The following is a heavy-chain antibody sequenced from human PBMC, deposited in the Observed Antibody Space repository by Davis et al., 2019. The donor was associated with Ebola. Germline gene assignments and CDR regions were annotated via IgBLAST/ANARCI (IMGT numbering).Heavy chain of an antibody. J-gene: IGHJ4*02. V-gene: IGHV3-7*01. CDR2: ITQDGSEK. D-gene: IGHD6-19*01. Sequence: GESLKISCAASGFTFSSYWMSWVRQAPGKGLEWVANITQDGSEKYYVDSVKGRFTISRDNAKNSLYLQMNSLRGEDTALYYCARGRGSGWYIDYWGQGTLVTVSS. CDR3: ARGRGSGWYIDY. CDR1: GFTFSSYW.